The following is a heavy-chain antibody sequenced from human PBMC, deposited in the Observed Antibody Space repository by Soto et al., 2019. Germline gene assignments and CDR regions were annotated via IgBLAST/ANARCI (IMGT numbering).Heavy chain of an antibody. V-gene: IGHV4-39*01. CDR1: GGSIISSSYY. CDR2: IYYSGST. D-gene: IGHD3-3*01. CDR3: ARMGAGVSRRWFDP. J-gene: IGHJ5*02. Sequence: ASETLSLTCTVSGGSIISSSYYWGWIRQPPGKGLEWIGSIYYSGSTYYNPSLKSRVTISVDTSKNQFSLKLSSVTAADTVVYYCARMGAGVSRRWFDPWGQGTLVTVSS.